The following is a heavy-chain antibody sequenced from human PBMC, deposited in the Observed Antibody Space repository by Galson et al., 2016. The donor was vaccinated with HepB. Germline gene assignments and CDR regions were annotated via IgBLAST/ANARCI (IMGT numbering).Heavy chain of an antibody. CDR3: ARFDFGGNFLDS. Sequence: PALVKPTQTLTLTCTFTGFSLTTRGMCVSWIRQPPGKALEWLALIDWDGDQYYTTSLKTRLTISKDTSKNQVLLTMTNMDPVDTATYYCARFDFGGNFLDSWGQGTLVTVSS. CDR1: GFSLTTRGMC. V-gene: IGHV2-70*01. J-gene: IGHJ4*02. D-gene: IGHD4-23*01. CDR2: IDWDGDQ.